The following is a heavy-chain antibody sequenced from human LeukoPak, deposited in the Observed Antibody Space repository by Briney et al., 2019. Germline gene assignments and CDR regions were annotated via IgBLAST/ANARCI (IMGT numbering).Heavy chain of an antibody. Sequence: GGSLRLSCAASGFTFSNYWMSWVRQAPGKGLEWVANIKQDRSEKYYVDSVKGRFTISRDNAKNSLSLQMNSLRAEDTAVYYCARPSLNSGSYFDYWGQGTLVTVSS. CDR3: ARPSLNSGSYFDY. CDR1: GFTFSNYW. V-gene: IGHV3-7*01. J-gene: IGHJ4*02. D-gene: IGHD1-26*01. CDR2: IKQDRSEK.